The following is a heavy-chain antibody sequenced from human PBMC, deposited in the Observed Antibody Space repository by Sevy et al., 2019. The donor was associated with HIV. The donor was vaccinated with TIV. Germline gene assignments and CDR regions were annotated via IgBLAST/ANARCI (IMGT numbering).Heavy chain of an antibody. CDR2: IIPVFGTT. J-gene: IGHJ4*02. CDR1: GYTFTNYG. D-gene: IGHD7-27*01. V-gene: IGHV1-69*13. Sequence: ASVKVSCKASGYTFTNYGITWVRQAPGQGLEWMGEIIPVFGTTNYALKFQGRVTITADESTTTVYMELSSRTSEDAAVYYCARGKTGRRGGGYYFDSWGQGALVTVSS. CDR3: ARGKTGRRGGGYYFDS.